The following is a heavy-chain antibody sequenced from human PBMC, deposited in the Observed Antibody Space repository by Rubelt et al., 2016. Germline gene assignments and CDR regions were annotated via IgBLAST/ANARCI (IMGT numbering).Heavy chain of an antibody. D-gene: IGHD6-19*01. Sequence: QLQLQESGPGLVKPSETLSLTCTVSGGSISSYYWSWIRQPPGKGLEWIGDIHYSGSTNYNPSLKSRVTISVDTSKNQFSLNLSCVTAADTAVYYCARQKTDSSGWYYWFDPWGQGTLVTVSS. CDR2: IHYSGST. J-gene: IGHJ5*02. CDR1: GGSISSYY. V-gene: IGHV4-59*08. CDR3: ARQKTDSSGWYYWFDP.